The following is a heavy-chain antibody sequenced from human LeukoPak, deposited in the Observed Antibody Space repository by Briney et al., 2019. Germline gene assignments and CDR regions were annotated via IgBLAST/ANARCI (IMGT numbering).Heavy chain of an antibody. Sequence: GRSLRLSCAASGFPFSTYNMHWVRQAPGKGLEWVAVISSDGSSENYADSVEGRFAISRDNSRNTLYLQMNTLRTEDTAVYYCAREKYCTITDCLHGRFYFDYWGQGTLVTVPS. J-gene: IGHJ4*02. CDR2: ISSDGSSE. CDR1: GFPFSTYN. D-gene: IGHD2-2*01. V-gene: IGHV3-30*09. CDR3: AREKYCTITDCLHGRFYFDY.